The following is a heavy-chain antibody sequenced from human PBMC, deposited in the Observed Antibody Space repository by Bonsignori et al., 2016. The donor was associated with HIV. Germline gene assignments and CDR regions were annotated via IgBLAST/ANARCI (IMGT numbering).Heavy chain of an antibody. V-gene: IGHV3-30*18. CDR2: ISYDGSNK. CDR3: AKDHGMVVMRFNFDL. J-gene: IGHJ2*01. D-gene: IGHD2-21*01. Sequence: WIRQPPGKGLEWVAVISYDGSNKYYADSVKGRFTISRDNSKNTLYLQMNSLRAEDTAVYYCAKDHGMVVMRFNFDLWGRGTLVTVSS.